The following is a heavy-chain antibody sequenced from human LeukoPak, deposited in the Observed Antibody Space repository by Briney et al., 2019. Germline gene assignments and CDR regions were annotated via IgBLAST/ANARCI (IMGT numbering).Heavy chain of an antibody. CDR3: ARSPWELLGGYYYHYYMDV. CDR1: GGSISSYY. D-gene: IGHD1-26*01. CDR2: IYYSGST. J-gene: IGHJ6*03. V-gene: IGHV4-59*01. Sequence: SETLSLTCTVSGGSISSYYWSWIRQPPGKGLEWIGYIYYSGSTNYNPSLKSRVTISVDTSKNQFSLKLSSVTAADTAVYYCARSPWELLGGYYYHYYMDVWGKGTTVTVSS.